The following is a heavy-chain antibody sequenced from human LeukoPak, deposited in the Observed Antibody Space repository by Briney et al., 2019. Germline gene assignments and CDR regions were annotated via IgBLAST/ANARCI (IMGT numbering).Heavy chain of an antibody. Sequence: ASVKVSCKASGYTFTGYYMHWVRQAPGQGLEWMGWINPNSGGTNYAQKFQGRVTMTRDTSISTVYMELSSLRSEDTAVYYCARDSLTGNYYDSSGYYQYNWFDPWGQGTLVTVSS. CDR2: INPNSGGT. CDR3: ARDSLTGNYYDSSGYYQYNWFDP. D-gene: IGHD3-22*01. J-gene: IGHJ5*02. CDR1: GYTFTGYY. V-gene: IGHV1-2*02.